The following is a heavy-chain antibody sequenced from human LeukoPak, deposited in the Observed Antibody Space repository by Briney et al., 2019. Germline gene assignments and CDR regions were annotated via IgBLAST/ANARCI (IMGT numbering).Heavy chain of an antibody. V-gene: IGHV4-4*07. CDR1: GGSISSYY. D-gene: IGHD3-22*01. J-gene: IGHJ3*02. CDR2: IYTSGST. Sequence: PSETLSLTCTVSGGSISSYYWSWIRQPAGKGLEWIGRIYTSGSTNYNPSLKSRVTISVDKSKNQFSLKLSSVTAADTAVYYCARGKFTKRVVVIKDDAFDIWGQGTMVTVSS. CDR3: ARGKFTKRVVVIKDDAFDI.